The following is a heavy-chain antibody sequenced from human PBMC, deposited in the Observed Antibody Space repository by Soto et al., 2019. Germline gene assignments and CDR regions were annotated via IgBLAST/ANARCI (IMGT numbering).Heavy chain of an antibody. Sequence: PGGSLRLSCAASGFTFSSYWMSWVRQAPGKGLEWVANIKQDGSEKYYVDSVKGRFTISRDNAKNTLYLQMNSLRDEDTSVHYCAREPSAMGRKNYFDYWGQGILVTVSS. V-gene: IGHV3-7*01. CDR2: IKQDGSEK. J-gene: IGHJ4*02. CDR3: AREPSAMGRKNYFDY. CDR1: GFTFSSYW.